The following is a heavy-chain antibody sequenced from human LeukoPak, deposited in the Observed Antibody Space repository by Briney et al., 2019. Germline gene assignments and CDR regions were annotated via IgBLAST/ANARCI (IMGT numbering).Heavy chain of an antibody. CDR3: AKAPRVRVYFDY. CDR2: ISGSGGST. CDR1: GFTFSSYA. J-gene: IGHJ4*02. D-gene: IGHD1-1*01. Sequence: GESLRLSCAASGFTFSSYAMSWVRQAPGKGLEWVSAISGSGGSTYYADSVKGRFTISRDNSKNTLYLQMNSLRAEGTAVYYCAKAPRVRVYFDYWGQGTLVTVSS. V-gene: IGHV3-23*01.